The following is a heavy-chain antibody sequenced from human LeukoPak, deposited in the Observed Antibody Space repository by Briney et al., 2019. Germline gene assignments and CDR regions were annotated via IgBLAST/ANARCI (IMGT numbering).Heavy chain of an antibody. D-gene: IGHD5-12*01. CDR1: GFTFSSYG. V-gene: IGHV3-30*18. CDR2: ISYDGSNN. J-gene: IGHJ4*02. Sequence: GRSLRLSCAASGFTFSSYGMHWVRQAPGKGLEWVAVISYDGSNNYYADSVKGRFTISRDNSKNTLYLQMNSLRAEDTAVYYCAKDGYSGYDTYYFDYWGQGTLVTVSS. CDR3: AKDGYSGYDTYYFDY.